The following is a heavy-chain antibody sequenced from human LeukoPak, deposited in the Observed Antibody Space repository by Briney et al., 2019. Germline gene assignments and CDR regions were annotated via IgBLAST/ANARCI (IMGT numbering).Heavy chain of an antibody. D-gene: IGHD3-3*01. V-gene: IGHV4-34*01. CDR1: GGSFSGYY. Sequence: SETLSLTCAVYGGSFSGYYWSWIRQPPGKGLEWIGEINHSGSTNYNPSLKSRVTISVDTSKNQFSLKLSSVTAADRAVYYCARSDFWSGYSLDYWGQGTLVTVSS. J-gene: IGHJ4*02. CDR2: INHSGST. CDR3: ARSDFWSGYSLDY.